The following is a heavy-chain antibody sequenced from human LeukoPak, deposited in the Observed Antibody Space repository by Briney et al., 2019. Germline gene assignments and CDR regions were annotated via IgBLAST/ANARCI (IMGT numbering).Heavy chain of an antibody. CDR2: ISYDGSNK. V-gene: IGHV3-30*18. Sequence: GGSLRLSCAASGFTFSSYGMHWVRQAPGKGLEWVAVISYDGSNKYYADSVKGRFTISRDNSKNTLYLQMNSLRADDTAVYYCAKDRLIKADYWGQGTLVTVSS. CDR3: AKDRLIKADY. J-gene: IGHJ4*02. CDR1: GFTFSSYG. D-gene: IGHD2/OR15-2a*01.